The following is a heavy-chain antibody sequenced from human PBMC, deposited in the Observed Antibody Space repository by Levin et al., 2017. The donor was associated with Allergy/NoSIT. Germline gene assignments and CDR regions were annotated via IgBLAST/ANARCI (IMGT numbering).Heavy chain of an antibody. Sequence: TSETLSLTCAVSGGSISSSNWWSWVRQPPGKGLEWIGEIYHSGSTNYNPSLKSRVTISVDKSKNQFSLKLSSVTAADTAVYYCASILGDSPYFDYWGQGTLVTVSS. V-gene: IGHV4-4*02. D-gene: IGHD1-26*01. CDR2: IYHSGST. CDR3: ASILGDSPYFDY. CDR1: GGSISSSNW. J-gene: IGHJ4*02.